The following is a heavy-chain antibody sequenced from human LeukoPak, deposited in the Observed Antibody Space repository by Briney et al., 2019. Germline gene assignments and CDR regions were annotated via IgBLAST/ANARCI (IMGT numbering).Heavy chain of an antibody. CDR1: GFTFSSYG. CDR3: AKGPDRAYYYDSSGYYPDY. J-gene: IGHJ4*02. V-gene: IGHV3-23*01. D-gene: IGHD3-22*01. Sequence: GGSLRLSCAASGFTFSSYGMHWVRQAPGKGLEWVSAISGSGGSTYYADSVKGRFTISRDNSKNTLYLQMNSLRAEDTAVYYCAKGPDRAYYYDSSGYYPDYWGQGTLVTVSS. CDR2: ISGSGGST.